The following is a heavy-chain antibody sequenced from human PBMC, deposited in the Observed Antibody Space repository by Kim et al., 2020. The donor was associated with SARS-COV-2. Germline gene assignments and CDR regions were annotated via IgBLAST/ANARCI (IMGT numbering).Heavy chain of an antibody. CDR3: ARHGYSSSPYYFDY. J-gene: IGHJ4*02. D-gene: IGHD6-6*01. CDR2: IYYSGST. CDR1: GGSISSYY. V-gene: IGHV4-59*08. Sequence: SETLSLTCTVSGGSISSYYWSWIRQPPGKGLEWIGYIYYSGSTNYNPSLKSRVTISVDTSKNQFSLKLSSVTAADTAVYYCARHGYSSSPYYFDYWGQGTLVTVSS.